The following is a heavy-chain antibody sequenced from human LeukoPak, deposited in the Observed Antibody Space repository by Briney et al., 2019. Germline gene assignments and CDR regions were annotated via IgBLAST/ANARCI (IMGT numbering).Heavy chain of an antibody. CDR3: ARGGYCSSTGCYGADY. Sequence: GGSLGLSCAASGFTFSSYAMHWVRQAPGKGLEYVSTINANGGSTYYADSVKGRFTISRDNSKNTLYLQMGSLRAEDMAVYYCARGGYCSSTGCYGADYWGQGTLVTVSS. V-gene: IGHV3-64*02. J-gene: IGHJ4*02. CDR2: INANGGST. CDR1: GFTFSSYA. D-gene: IGHD2-2*01.